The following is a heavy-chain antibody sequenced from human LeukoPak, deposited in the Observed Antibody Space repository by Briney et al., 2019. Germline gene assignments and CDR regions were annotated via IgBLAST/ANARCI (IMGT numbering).Heavy chain of an antibody. V-gene: IGHV3-30*02. Sequence: PGGSLRLSCAASGFTFSSYGMHWVRQAPGKGLEWVAFIRYDGSNKYYADSVEGRFTISRDNSKNTLYLQMNSLRAEDTAVYYCANEWLVPPYYYYYMDVWGKGTTVTVSS. CDR3: ANEWLVPPYYYYYMDV. CDR1: GFTFSSYG. J-gene: IGHJ6*03. CDR2: IRYDGSNK. D-gene: IGHD3-22*01.